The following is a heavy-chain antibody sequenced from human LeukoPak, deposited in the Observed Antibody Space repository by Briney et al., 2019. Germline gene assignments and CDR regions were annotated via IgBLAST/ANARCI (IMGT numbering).Heavy chain of an antibody. CDR3: AKGPYYDILTGYFSP. Sequence: GGSLRLSCAASGFTFSSYSMNWVRQAPGKGLEWVSTISGSGGSTYYADSVKGRFTISRDNSKNTLYLQMNSLRAEDTDIYYCAKGPYYDILTGYFSPWGQGTLVTVSS. CDR2: ISGSGGST. CDR1: GFTFSSYS. D-gene: IGHD3-9*01. V-gene: IGHV3-23*01. J-gene: IGHJ5*02.